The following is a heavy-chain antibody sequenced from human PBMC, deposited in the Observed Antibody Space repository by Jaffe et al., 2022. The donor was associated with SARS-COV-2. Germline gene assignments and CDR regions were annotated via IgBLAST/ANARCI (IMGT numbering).Heavy chain of an antibody. CDR1: GFTFSSYA. Sequence: EVQLLESGGGLVQPGGSLRLSCAASGFTFSSYAMSWVRQAPGKGLEWVSAISGSGGSTYYADSVKGRFTISRDNSKNTLYLQMNSLRAEDTAVYYCASQGWELPFSAIYFDYWGQGTLVTVSS. J-gene: IGHJ4*02. D-gene: IGHD1-26*01. V-gene: IGHV3-23*01. CDR3: ASQGWELPFSAIYFDY. CDR2: ISGSGGST.